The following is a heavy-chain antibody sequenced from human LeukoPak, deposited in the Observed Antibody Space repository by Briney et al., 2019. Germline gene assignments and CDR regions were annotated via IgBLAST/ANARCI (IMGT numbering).Heavy chain of an antibody. CDR1: GGSISSYY. Sequence: SETLSLTCTVSGGSISSYYWSWIRQPAGKGLEWIGRIYTSGSTNYNPSLKSRVTMSVDTSKNQFSLKLSSVTAADTAVYYCARESITIFGVVIAPDYWGQGTLVTVSS. J-gene: IGHJ4*02. D-gene: IGHD3-3*01. V-gene: IGHV4-4*07. CDR2: IYTSGST. CDR3: ARESITIFGVVIAPDY.